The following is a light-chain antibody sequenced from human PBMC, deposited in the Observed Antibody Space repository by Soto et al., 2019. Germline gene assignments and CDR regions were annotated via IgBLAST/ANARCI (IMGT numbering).Light chain of an antibody. CDR3: AAWDDSLNGYV. CDR1: SSNIGNNA. J-gene: IGLJ1*01. V-gene: IGLV1-36*01. Sequence: QSALTQPPSVSEAPRQRVTISCSGSSSNIGNNAVNWYQQLPGKAPKLLIYYNDLLPSGVSDRLSGSKSGTSASLAISGLQSEDEADYYCAAWDDSLNGYVFGTGTKLTVL. CDR2: YND.